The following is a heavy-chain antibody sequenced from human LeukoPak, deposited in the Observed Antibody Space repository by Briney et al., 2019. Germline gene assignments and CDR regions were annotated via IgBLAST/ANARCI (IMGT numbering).Heavy chain of an antibody. CDR1: GYTFTGYY. D-gene: IGHD6-13*01. CDR3: ARDIGYSTKNYYYYYMDV. J-gene: IGHJ6*03. Sequence: ASVKVSCKASGYTFTGYYMHWVRQAPGQGLEWMGWINPNSGGTNYAQKFQGRVTMTRDTSISTAYMELSRLRSDDPAVYYCARDIGYSTKNYYYYYMDVWGKGTTVTISS. V-gene: IGHV1-2*02. CDR2: INPNSGGT.